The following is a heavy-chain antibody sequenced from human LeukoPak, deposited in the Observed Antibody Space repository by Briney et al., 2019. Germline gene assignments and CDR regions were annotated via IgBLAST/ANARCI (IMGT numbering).Heavy chain of an antibody. CDR1: GGSISSYY. Sequence: PSETLSLTCTVSGGSISSYYWSWIRQPPGKGLEWIGEINHSGSTNYNPSLKSRVTISVDTSKNQFSLKLSSVTAADTAVYYCARVYDYVCAVDYWGQGTLVTVSS. V-gene: IGHV4-34*01. D-gene: IGHD3-16*01. CDR3: ARVYDYVCAVDY. J-gene: IGHJ4*02. CDR2: INHSGST.